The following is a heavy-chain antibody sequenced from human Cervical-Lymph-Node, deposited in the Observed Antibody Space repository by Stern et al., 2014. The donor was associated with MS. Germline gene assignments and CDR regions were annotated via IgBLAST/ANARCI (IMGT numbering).Heavy chain of an antibody. D-gene: IGHD3-10*01. CDR3: ATSTYGLVH. CDR2: LFPFFGTP. J-gene: IGHJ4*02. Sequence: QVQLVQSGTEAKKPGSSVKVSCQAAGDPFASYGISWGRPAPGQGLEWMGGLFPFFGTPIYAQKFQGRVTMTADESTTTAYMDLTSLSVEDTAVYYCATSTYGLVHWGQGTLVTVSS. V-gene: IGHV1-69*01. CDR1: GDPFASYG.